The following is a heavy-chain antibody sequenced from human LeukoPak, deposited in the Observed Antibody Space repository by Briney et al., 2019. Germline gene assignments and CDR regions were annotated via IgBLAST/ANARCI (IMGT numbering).Heavy chain of an antibody. CDR1: GGTFSSYT. Sequence: SVKVSCKASGGTFSSYTISWVRQAPGQGLEWMGRIIPILGIANYAQKFQGRVTITADKSTSTAYMELSSLRSEDTAVYYCARDEDYYDSSGYYGGYWGQGTLVSVSS. CDR2: IIPILGIA. D-gene: IGHD3-22*01. J-gene: IGHJ4*02. CDR3: ARDEDYYDSSGYYGGY. V-gene: IGHV1-69*04.